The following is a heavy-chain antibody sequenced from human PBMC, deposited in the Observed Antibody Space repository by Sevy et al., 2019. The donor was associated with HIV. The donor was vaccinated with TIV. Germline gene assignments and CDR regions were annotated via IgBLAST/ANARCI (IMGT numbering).Heavy chain of an antibody. CDR3: AKSGSSSEFVGYYYYYMDV. Sequence: GGSLRLSCAASGFTFSSYGMHWVRQAPGKGLEWVAVISYDGSNKYYADSVKGRFTISRDNSENTLYLQMNSLRAEDMAVYYGAKSGSSSEFVGYYYYYMDVWGKGTTVTVSS. J-gene: IGHJ6*03. V-gene: IGHV3-30*18. D-gene: IGHD6-6*01. CDR2: ISYDGSNK. CDR1: GFTFSSYG.